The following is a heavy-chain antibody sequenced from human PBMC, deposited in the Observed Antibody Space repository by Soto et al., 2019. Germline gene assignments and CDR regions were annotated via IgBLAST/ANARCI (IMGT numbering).Heavy chain of an antibody. CDR1: GFMFRSYS. CDR2: INPSGDTT. D-gene: IGHD2-21*01. J-gene: IGHJ6*04. CDR3: AKRPKAGRPVDV. Sequence: EVQLSESGGGLVQPGGSLRLSCAASGFMFRSYSMSWVRQAPGKGLEWVSAINPSGDTTYYADSVKGRLTISRDNSKXXXXXXXXXXXXXXXXXXYCAKRPKAGRPVDVWGKGTTVTVSS. V-gene: IGHV3-23*01.